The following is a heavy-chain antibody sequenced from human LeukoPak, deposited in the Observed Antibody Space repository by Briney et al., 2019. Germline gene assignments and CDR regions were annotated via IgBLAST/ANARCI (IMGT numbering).Heavy chain of an antibody. Sequence: GGSLRLSCTASGFTFSSYSMNWARQASGKGLEWVGRIRSTANGYATAYAASVKGRFTISRDDSKNTAYLQMDSLKTEDTAVYYCTGNYYGSGSYADFDYWGQGTLVTVSS. D-gene: IGHD3-10*01. CDR3: TGNYYGSGSYADFDY. V-gene: IGHV3-73*01. J-gene: IGHJ4*02. CDR2: IRSTANGYAT. CDR1: GFTFSSYS.